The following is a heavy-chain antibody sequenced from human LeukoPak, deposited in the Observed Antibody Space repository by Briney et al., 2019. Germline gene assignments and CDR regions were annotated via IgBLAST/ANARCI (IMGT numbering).Heavy chain of an antibody. CDR3: ARDWSPYYYDSSGYYYGDALDY. J-gene: IGHJ4*02. CDR2: ISYDGSNK. Sequence: GGSLRLSCAASGFTFSSYAMHWVRQAPGKGLEWVAVISYDGSNKYYADSVKGRFTISRDNSKNTMYLQMNRLRAEDTAVYYCARDWSPYYYDSSGYYYGDALDYWGQGTLVTVSS. D-gene: IGHD3-22*01. V-gene: IGHV3-30*04. CDR1: GFTFSSYA.